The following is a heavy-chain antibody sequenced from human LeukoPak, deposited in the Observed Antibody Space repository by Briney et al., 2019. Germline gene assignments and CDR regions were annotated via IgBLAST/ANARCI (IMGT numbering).Heavy chain of an antibody. CDR1: GFTFNIFS. V-gene: IGHV3-48*01. CDR2: IGGNTGII. J-gene: IGHJ4*02. CDR3: VRDHLFAFDY. Sequence: GGSLRLSCEASGFTFNIFSMNWVRQAPGKGLEWLSYIGGNTGIIWYADSVKGRFTISRDNAKNSLYLQMNSLGVEDTAVYFCVRDHLFAFDYCGRGALITVSS.